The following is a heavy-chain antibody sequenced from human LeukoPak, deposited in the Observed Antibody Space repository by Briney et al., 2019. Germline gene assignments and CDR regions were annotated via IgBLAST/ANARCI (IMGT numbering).Heavy chain of an antibody. Sequence: GGSLRLSCAASGFTFSSYWMSWVRQAPGKGLEWVANIKQDGSEKYYVDSVKGRFTISRDNAKNSLYLQMNSLRAEDTAVYYCASEGDKNLINDYYMDVWGKGTTVTVSS. CDR3: ASEGDKNLINDYYMDV. CDR2: IKQDGSEK. J-gene: IGHJ6*03. D-gene: IGHD2-21*02. CDR1: GFTFSSYW. V-gene: IGHV3-7*01.